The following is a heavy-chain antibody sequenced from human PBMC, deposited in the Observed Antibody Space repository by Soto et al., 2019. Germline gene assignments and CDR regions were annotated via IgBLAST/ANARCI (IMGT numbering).Heavy chain of an antibody. D-gene: IGHD2-8*01. CDR1: GGTFSSYT. CDR3: AVNGRAAPREYNWFDP. CDR2: IIPILGIA. J-gene: IGHJ5*02. V-gene: IGHV1-69*02. Sequence: QVQLVQSGAEVKKPGSSVKVSCKASGGTFSSYTISWVRQAPGQGLEWMGRIIPILGIANYAQTFQGRVTITADKTTSTAYMELSSLRSEDTAVYYCAVNGRAAPREYNWFDPWGQGTLVTVSS.